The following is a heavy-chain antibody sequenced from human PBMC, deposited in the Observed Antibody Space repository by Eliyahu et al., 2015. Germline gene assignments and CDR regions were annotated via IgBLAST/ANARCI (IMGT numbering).Heavy chain of an antibody. CDR2: IYSSGNT. V-gene: IGHV4-4*07. D-gene: IGHD2-8*02. Sequence: QVQLLESGPGLVKPSETLSLPXSXSGGPXNSQYWSWXRQPAGKGLEWIGRIYSSGNTDYNPSLKSRVSMSVDTSKNQFSLELRSVTAADTGVYYCARDRTLVPLDWGQGTLVAVS. CDR3: ARDRTLVPLD. CDR1: GGPXNSQY. J-gene: IGHJ4*02.